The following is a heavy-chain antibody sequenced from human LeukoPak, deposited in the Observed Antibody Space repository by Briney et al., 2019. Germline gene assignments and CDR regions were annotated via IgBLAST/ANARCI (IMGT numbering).Heavy chain of an antibody. D-gene: IGHD1-1*01. CDR1: GYTFTSYY. J-gene: IGHJ4*02. CDR3: AINWYRGEYFDY. V-gene: IGHV1-46*01. CDR2: INPSGGST. Sequence: ASVKVSCKASGYTFTSYYMHWVRQAPGQGLEWMGIINPSGGSTSYAQKFQGRVTMTRDTSTSTVYMELSSLRSEDTAVYYCAINWYRGEYFDYWGQGTLVTVSS.